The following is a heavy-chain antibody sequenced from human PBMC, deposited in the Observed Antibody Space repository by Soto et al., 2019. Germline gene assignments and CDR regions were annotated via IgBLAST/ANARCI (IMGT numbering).Heavy chain of an antibody. CDR1: GFTFSGYW. CDR2: IKQDGSEQ. CDR3: AREAV. J-gene: IGHJ6*02. Sequence: EVQLVESGGGLVQPGGSLRLSCAASGFTFSGYWMSWVRQAPGKGLEWVAIIKQDGSEQFYVDSVKGRFTISRDNAKNSLYLQINSLRAEDTAVYYCAREAVWGQGTTVTVSS. V-gene: IGHV3-7*05.